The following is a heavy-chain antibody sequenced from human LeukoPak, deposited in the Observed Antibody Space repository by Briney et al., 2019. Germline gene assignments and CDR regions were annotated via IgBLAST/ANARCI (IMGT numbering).Heavy chain of an antibody. D-gene: IGHD6-6*01. CDR3: ASIAARPEAFDY. V-gene: IGHV4-38-2*02. CDR2: IYHSGST. J-gene: IGHJ4*02. CDR1: GYSISSGYY. Sequence: SETLSLTCTVSGYSISSGYYWGWIRQPPGKGLEWIGSIYHSGSTYYNPSLKSRVTISVDTSKNQFSLKLSSVTAADTAVYYCASIAARPEAFDYWGQGTLVTVSS.